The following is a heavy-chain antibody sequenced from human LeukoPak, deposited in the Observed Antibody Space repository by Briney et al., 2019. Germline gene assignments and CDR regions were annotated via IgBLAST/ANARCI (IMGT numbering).Heavy chain of an antibody. V-gene: IGHV3-30*02. CDR2: IRYDGSNK. CDR1: GFTFSSYG. Sequence: GGSLRLSCAASGFTFSSYGMHWVRHAPGKGLEWVAFIRYDGSNKYYADSVKGRFTISRDNSKNTLYLQMNSLRAEDTAVYYCAKDLPANYDYVWGSYHTFDYWGQGTLVTVSS. J-gene: IGHJ4*02. D-gene: IGHD3-16*02. CDR3: AKDLPANYDYVWGSYHTFDY.